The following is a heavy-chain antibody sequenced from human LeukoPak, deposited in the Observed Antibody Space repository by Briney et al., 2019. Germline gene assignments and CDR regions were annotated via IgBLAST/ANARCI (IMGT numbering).Heavy chain of an antibody. CDR1: GFTVSNNY. CDR2: IYTDTST. CDR3: VLESGGTLRY. Sequence: GGSLRLSCTASGFTVSNNYMTWVRQAPGKGLEWVSVIYTDTSTHYADSVKGRFTISRDTSRNTLHLQMIGLRAEDTAVYYCVLESGGTLRYWGRGTLVAVSS. D-gene: IGHD2-15*01. V-gene: IGHV3-66*01. J-gene: IGHJ4*02.